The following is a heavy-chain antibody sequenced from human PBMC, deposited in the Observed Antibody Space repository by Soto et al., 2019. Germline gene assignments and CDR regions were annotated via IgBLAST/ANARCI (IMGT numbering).Heavy chain of an antibody. CDR1: GLTFSTYG. Sequence: VQLVESGGGVVQPGRSLRLSCAASGLTFSTYGFHWVRQAPGKGLEWVAVISNDVRNIHYAESVKGRFTISRENSKNTLYLQMNSLRPNDTAVYYCVKDTLGGMTPVFMPGPDWGQGTLVTVSS. D-gene: IGHD2-2*01. V-gene: IGHV3-30*18. CDR3: VKDTLGGMTPVFMPGPD. J-gene: IGHJ4*02. CDR2: ISNDVRNI.